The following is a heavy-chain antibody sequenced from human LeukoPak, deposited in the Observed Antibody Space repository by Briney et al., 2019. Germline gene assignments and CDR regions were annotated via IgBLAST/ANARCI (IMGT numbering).Heavy chain of an antibody. CDR1: GFSPSTSGVG. D-gene: IGHD6-19*01. CDR2: IYWDDDD. V-gene: IGHV2-5*02. CDR3: VHAFQCLGHFGY. J-gene: IGHJ4*02. Sequence: SGPTPVHPPPPLTLTCTFSGFSPSTSGVGVGWIRQPPEKALEWLALIYWDDDDRYSPSLKSRLTITKDTSKIQVVLTMTNMDPVDTATYYCVHAFQCLGHFGYWGQGTLGTVSS.